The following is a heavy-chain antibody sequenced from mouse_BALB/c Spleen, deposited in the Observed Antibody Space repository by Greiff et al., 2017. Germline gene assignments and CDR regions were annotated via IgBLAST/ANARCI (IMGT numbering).Heavy chain of an antibody. D-gene: IGHD2-14*01. V-gene: IGHV3-2*02. CDR1: GYSITSDYA. J-gene: IGHJ2*01. Sequence: EVHLVESGPGLVKPSQSLSLTCTVTGYSITSDYAWNWIRQFPGNKLEWMGYISYSGSTSYNPSLKSRISITRDTSKNQFFLQLNSVTTEDTATYYCARSNYRYYFDYWGQGTTLTVSS. CDR3: ARSNYRYYFDY. CDR2: ISYSGST.